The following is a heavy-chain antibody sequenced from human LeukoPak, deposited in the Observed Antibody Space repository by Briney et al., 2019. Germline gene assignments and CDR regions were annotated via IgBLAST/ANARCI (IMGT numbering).Heavy chain of an antibody. V-gene: IGHV3-48*03. CDR1: GFTFSSYE. CDR3: ARETAVTGSYYFDY. J-gene: IGHJ4*02. D-gene: IGHD6-19*01. Sequence: PGGSLRLSCAASGFTFSSYEMNWVRQAPGKGLEWVSYISSSGNTKYYADSVKGRFTISRDNAKNTLYLQMNSLRAEDTAVYYCARETAVTGSYYFDYWGQGSLVTVSS. CDR2: ISSSGNTK.